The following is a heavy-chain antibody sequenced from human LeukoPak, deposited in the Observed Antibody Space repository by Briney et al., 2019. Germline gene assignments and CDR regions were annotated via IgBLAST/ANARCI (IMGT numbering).Heavy chain of an antibody. J-gene: IGHJ4*02. CDR2: ISDNGFSA. D-gene: IGHD3-9*01. V-gene: IGHV3-23*01. CDR3: APDLRGSDWSLDY. Sequence: PGGSLTLSCAASGFTFSNYAMSWVRQAPGKGLEWVSVISDNGFSAYYGDSVKGRFTMSRDNSKNTLYLQMNSLRAEDTAVYYCAPDLRGSDWSLDYWGQGTLVTVSS. CDR1: GFTFSNYA.